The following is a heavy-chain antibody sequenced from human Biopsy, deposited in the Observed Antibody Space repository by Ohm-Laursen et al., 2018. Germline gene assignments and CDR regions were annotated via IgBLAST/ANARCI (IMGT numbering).Heavy chain of an antibody. J-gene: IGHJ6*02. CDR2: ISGSGTLI. V-gene: IGHV3-11*01. Sequence: SLRLSCAASGFTFSDYYMIWVRQAPGRGLEWVSYISGSGTLIYYRDSVKGRFTISRDSAKNSLYLQMDSLRAEDTAVYYCVRKIYGDYEVPYSYGMDVWGLGTTVTVSS. CDR3: VRKIYGDYEVPYSYGMDV. D-gene: IGHD4-17*01. CDR1: GFTFSDYY.